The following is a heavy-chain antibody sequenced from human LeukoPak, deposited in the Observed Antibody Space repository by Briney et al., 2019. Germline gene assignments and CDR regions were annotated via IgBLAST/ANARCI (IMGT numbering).Heavy chain of an antibody. CDR3: AAYCSSTSCYSSYWFDP. V-gene: IGHV1-24*01. Sequence: ASVKVSCKVSGYTLTELSMHWVRQAPGKGLEWMGGFDPEDGETIYAQKFQGRVTMTEDTSTDTAYMELSSLRSEDTAVYCCAAYCSSTSCYSSYWFDPWGQGTLVTVSS. J-gene: IGHJ5*02. CDR1: GYTLTELS. D-gene: IGHD2-2*01. CDR2: FDPEDGET.